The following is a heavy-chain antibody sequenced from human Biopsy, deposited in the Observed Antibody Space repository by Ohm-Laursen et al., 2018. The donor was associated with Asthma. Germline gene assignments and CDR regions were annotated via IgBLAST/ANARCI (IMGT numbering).Heavy chain of an antibody. J-gene: IGHJ4*02. CDR1: GFAVSSDH. D-gene: IGHD6-19*01. V-gene: IGHV3-53*01. Sequence: SLRLSCAASGFAVSSDHMFWVRQAPGKGLEWVSVIYSGGTSHTADSVRGRFTIPRDFSKNTLHLQMHSLRVEDTAVYYCARGDSSGWSHYYFDYWGQGTLVTVSS. CDR3: ARGDSSGWSHYYFDY. CDR2: IYSGGTS.